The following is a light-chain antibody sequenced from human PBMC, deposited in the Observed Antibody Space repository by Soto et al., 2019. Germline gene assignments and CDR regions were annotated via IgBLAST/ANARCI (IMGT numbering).Light chain of an antibody. V-gene: IGKV2-30*02. CDR3: LQGTHWPWT. J-gene: IGKJ1*01. CDR1: QSLIHSDGNTY. Sequence: DVVMTQSPLFLPVTLGQPASISCRSSQSLIHSDGNTYLSWFQQRPGQCPRRLIYEVSDRDSGVPDRFTGSGSGTDFTLKISRVGAEDVGVYYCLQGTHWPWTFGQGTEVEIK. CDR2: EVS.